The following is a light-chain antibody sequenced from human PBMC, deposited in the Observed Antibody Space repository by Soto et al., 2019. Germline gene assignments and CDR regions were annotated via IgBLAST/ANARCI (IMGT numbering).Light chain of an antibody. CDR1: QSVDTY. CDR2: DAS. Sequence: EIVLTQSPATLSLSPGESATLSCTTNQSVDTYFAWYQQKRGLAPRLLIYDASNRAIGIPARFSGRGSETDFRLTISSLEPEDFAIYFCQQRGTWPPTFGRVTLLEI. CDR3: QQRGTWPPT. V-gene: IGKV3-11*01. J-gene: IGKJ5*01.